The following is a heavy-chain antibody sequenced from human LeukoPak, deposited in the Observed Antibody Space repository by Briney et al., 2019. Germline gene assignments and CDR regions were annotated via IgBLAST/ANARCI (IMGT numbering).Heavy chain of an antibody. CDR3: ARGFYGSGSQFDY. D-gene: IGHD3-10*01. V-gene: IGHV4-30-2*01. CDR2: IFHTGHT. J-gene: IGHJ4*02. CDR1: GGSISSGDYR. Sequence: SQTLSLTCAVFGGSISSGDYRWSWIRQPPGKGLEWIVYIFHTGHTSYNPSLKSRVAISVDMSKNQLSLKLSSVTAADTAVYYCARGFYGSGSQFDYWGQGTLVTVSS.